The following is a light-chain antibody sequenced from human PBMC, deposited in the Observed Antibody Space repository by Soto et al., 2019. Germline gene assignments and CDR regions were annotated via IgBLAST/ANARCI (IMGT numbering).Light chain of an antibody. CDR1: SSDVGGYNY. J-gene: IGLJ1*01. CDR2: DVS. V-gene: IGLV2-14*01. Sequence: QSVLTQPASVSGSPGQSITISCTGTSSDVGGYNYVSWYQQHPGKAPKLMIYDVSNRPSGVSNRFSDSKSGNTASLTISGHQAEDEADYYCTSYTSSSLYVFGTGTKLTVL. CDR3: TSYTSSSLYV.